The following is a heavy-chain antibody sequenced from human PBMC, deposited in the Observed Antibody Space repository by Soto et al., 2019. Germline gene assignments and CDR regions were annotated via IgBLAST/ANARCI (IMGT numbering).Heavy chain of an antibody. CDR2: IYYSGIN. Sequence: PTSCFSGSQIRTYYWSWIRQHPGKGLEWIGYIYYSGINTYSPSLKSRVTISVDTSKNQFSLKLSSVTAADTAVYYCARDSSSGSYSYNAFDPWGQGTLVTVSS. CDR1: GSQIRTYY. V-gene: IGHV4-59*01. D-gene: IGHD3-10*01. J-gene: IGHJ5*02. CDR3: ARDSSSGSYSYNAFDP.